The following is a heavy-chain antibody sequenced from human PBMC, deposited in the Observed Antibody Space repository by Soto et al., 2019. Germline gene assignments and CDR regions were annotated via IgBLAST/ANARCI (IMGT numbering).Heavy chain of an antibody. CDR2: IYYSGST. V-gene: IGHV4-31*03. J-gene: IGHJ5*02. CDR3: ARGLRSMGWFDP. Sequence: SETLSLTCTVSGGSISSSSYYWGWIRQPPGKGLEWIGYIYYSGSTYYNPSLNSRLTISFDTSKNQFYLELSSVTAADTAVYYCARGLRSMGWFDPWGQGTLVTVSS. D-gene: IGHD3-10*01. CDR1: GGSISSSSYY.